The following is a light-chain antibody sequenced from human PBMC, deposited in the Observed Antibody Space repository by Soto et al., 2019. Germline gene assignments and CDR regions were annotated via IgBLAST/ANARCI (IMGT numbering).Light chain of an antibody. J-gene: IGKJ2*01. CDR1: QSLSGNY. V-gene: IGKV3-20*01. CDR3: HHYGSSPYT. Sequence: EIVLTQSPGTLSLSPGERATLSCRASQSLSGNYLAWYQQKPGQAPRLLIFGVSSRATGIPDRFSGSGSGTAFTLTISRLEPEDFAVYYCHHYGSSPYTLGLGTKLEIK. CDR2: GVS.